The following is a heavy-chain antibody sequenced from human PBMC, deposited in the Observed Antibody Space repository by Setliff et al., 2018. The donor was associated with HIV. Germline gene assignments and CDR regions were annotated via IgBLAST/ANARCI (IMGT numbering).Heavy chain of an antibody. CDR1: GFTVSSDY. CDR3: ARDIGRSWSLGP. D-gene: IGHD6-13*01. J-gene: IGHJ5*02. V-gene: IGHV3-53*01. CDR2: IYREGTT. Sequence: LRLSCAVSGFTVSSDYMSWVHQAPGKGLQWVSLIYREGTTYYADSVKGRFTISRDNSGNTLHLQMNSLRAEDTAVYYCARDIGRSWSLGPWGQGTLVTVSS.